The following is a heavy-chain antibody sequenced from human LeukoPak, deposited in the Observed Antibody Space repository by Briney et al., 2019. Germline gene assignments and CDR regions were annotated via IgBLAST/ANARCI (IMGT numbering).Heavy chain of an antibody. CDR3: ASNPAGPTVASGDY. CDR1: GFTFSSYG. Sequence: GGSLRLSCAASGFTFSSYGMHWVRQAPGKGLEWVAFIRYDGSNKYYADSVKDRFTISRDNSKNTLYLQMNSLRAEDTAVYYCASNPAGPTVASGDYWGQGTLVTVSS. J-gene: IGHJ4*02. CDR2: IRYDGSNK. V-gene: IGHV3-30*02. D-gene: IGHD4-23*01.